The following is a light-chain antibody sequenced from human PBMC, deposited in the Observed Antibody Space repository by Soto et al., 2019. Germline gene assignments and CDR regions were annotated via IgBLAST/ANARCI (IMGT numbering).Light chain of an antibody. J-gene: IGLJ1*01. CDR3: CLYAGSYYV. V-gene: IGLV2-11*01. Sequence: QSALTQPRSMSGSPGQSVTISCTGTSSDIGGYNYVSWYQQHPDKDPKVMIYDVTKRPSGVPDRFSGSKSGTTASLTISGLQAEDEADYYCCLYAGSYYVFGTGTKLTVL. CDR2: DVT. CDR1: SSDIGGYNY.